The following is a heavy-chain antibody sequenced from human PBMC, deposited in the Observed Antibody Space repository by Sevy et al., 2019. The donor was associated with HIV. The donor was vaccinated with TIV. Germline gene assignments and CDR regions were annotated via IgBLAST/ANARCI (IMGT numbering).Heavy chain of an antibody. D-gene: IGHD3-10*01. V-gene: IGHV3-43*01. J-gene: IGHJ4*02. Sequence: GGSLRLSCAASGFTFDDYTMHWVRQAPGKGLEWVSLISWDGGSTYYAYSVKGRFTISRDNSKNSLYLQMNSLRTEDTALYYCAKDSYGSGSYSHFDYWGQGTLVTVSS. CDR2: ISWDGGST. CDR1: GFTFDDYT. CDR3: AKDSYGSGSYSHFDY.